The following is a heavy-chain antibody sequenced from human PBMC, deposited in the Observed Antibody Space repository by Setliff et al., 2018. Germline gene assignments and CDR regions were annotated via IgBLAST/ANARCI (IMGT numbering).Heavy chain of an antibody. V-gene: IGHV3-53*01. Sequence: GESLKISCVVSGLTVSNDFMGWVRQAPGKGLEWVSVIYNIGETRYADSVKGRFTISRDKSKNTLYLHLSSLRVEDTATCYCARDRGGTNPWFDFWGQGTQVTSPQ. D-gene: IGHD3-10*01. CDR3: ARDRGGTNPWFDF. CDR1: GLTVSNDF. CDR2: IYNIGET. J-gene: IGHJ5*01.